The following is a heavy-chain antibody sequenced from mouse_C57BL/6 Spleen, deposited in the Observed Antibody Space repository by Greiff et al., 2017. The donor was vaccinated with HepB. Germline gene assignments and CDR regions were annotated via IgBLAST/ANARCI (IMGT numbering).Heavy chain of an antibody. CDR2: IYPGSGNT. Sequence: QVQLQQSGAELVRPGASVKLSCKASGYTFTDYYINWVKQRPGQGLEWIARIYPGSGNTYYNEKFKGKATLTAEKSSSTAYMQLSSLTSEDSAVYFCARGDYPAWFAYWGQGTLVTVSA. J-gene: IGHJ3*01. D-gene: IGHD2-4*01. CDR3: ARGDYPAWFAY. V-gene: IGHV1-76*01. CDR1: GYTFTDYY.